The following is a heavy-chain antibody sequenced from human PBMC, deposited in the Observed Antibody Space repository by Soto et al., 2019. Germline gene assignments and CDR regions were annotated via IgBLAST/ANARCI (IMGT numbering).Heavy chain of an antibody. V-gene: IGHV3-21*01. CDR2: ISSSSSYI. CDR3: ARDTDSYDSSGYLGHGMDV. J-gene: IGHJ6*02. D-gene: IGHD3-22*01. CDR1: GFTFSSYS. Sequence: GGSLRLSCAASGFTFSSYSMNWVRQAPGKGLEWVSSISSSSSYIYYADSVKGRFTISRDNAKNSLYLQMNSLRAEDTAVYYCARDTDSYDSSGYLGHGMDVWGQGTTDPVSS.